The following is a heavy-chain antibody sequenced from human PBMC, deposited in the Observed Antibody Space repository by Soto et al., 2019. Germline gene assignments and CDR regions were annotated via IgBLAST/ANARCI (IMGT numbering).Heavy chain of an antibody. CDR1: GFTFRSYA. V-gene: IGHV3-23*01. D-gene: IGHD5-12*01. CDR2: ISGSGDKT. J-gene: IGHJ4*02. CDR3: AKEWTPRRAFDH. Sequence: GGSLRLSCKASGFTFRSYAMSWVRHTPGKGLEWVSSISGSGDKTYYADSVKGRFTFSRDNSKNTLFLQMNNLRVEDTAVYYCAKEWTPRRAFDHWGQGTLVTVPS.